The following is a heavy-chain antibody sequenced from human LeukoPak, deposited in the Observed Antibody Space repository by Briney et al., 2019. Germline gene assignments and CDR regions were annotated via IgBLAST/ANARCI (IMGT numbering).Heavy chain of an antibody. J-gene: IGHJ6*03. CDR3: AKIPYGDYVLDYYYYMDV. D-gene: IGHD4-17*01. CDR2: IRYDGSKK. Sequence: GGSLRLSCTASGFAFRSHAMHWVRQAPGKGLEWVAFIRYDGSKKFYADSVKGRFTISRDNSKNTLYLQMYSLRAEDTAVHYCAKIPYGDYVLDYYYYMDVWGKGTTVTISS. V-gene: IGHV3-30*02. CDR1: GFAFRSHA.